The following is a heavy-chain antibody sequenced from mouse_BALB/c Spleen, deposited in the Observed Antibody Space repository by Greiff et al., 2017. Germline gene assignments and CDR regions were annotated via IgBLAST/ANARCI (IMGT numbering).Heavy chain of an antibody. D-gene: IGHD2-4*01. Sequence: EVQLVESGPGLVKPSQSLSLTCSVTGYSITSGYYWNWIRQFPGNKLEWMGYISYDGSNNYNPSLKNRISITRDTSKNQFFLKLNSVTTEDTATYYCARDGGLHAWFAYWGQGTLVTVSA. V-gene: IGHV3-6*02. CDR1: GYSITSGYY. J-gene: IGHJ3*01. CDR2: ISYDGSN. CDR3: ARDGGLHAWFAY.